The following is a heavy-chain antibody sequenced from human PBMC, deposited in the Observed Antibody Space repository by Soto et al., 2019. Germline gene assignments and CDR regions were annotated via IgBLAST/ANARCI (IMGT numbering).Heavy chain of an antibody. CDR1: GFTFSAHA. J-gene: IGHJ6*02. D-gene: IGHD3-3*01. CDR3: ARDKNFWSGYPRLLDNYAMDV. V-gene: IGHV3-30-3*01. CDR2: ISFDGTNK. Sequence: GGSLRLSCAASGFTFSAHAMHWVRQAPGKGLEWVAIISFDGTNKDYADSVKGRITISRDNSKNTVYLQMNGLRPEDTAVYFCARDKNFWSGYPRLLDNYAMDVWGQGTTVTVSS.